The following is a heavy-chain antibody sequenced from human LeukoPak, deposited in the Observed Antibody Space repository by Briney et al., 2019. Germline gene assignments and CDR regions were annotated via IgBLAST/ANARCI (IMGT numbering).Heavy chain of an antibody. CDR3: ASRYYYDSSGYFLY. V-gene: IGHV4-39*01. J-gene: IGHJ4*02. CDR2: IYYTGST. CDR1: FNSIRSSSYY. Sequence: SSETLSLTCTVSFNSIRSSSYYWGWIRQFPGKGLEWIGYIYYTGSTYYSSSLKSRVTISVDTSNNQFSLRLNSVTAADTAVYYCASRYYYDSSGYFLYWGQGTLVTDSS. D-gene: IGHD3-22*01.